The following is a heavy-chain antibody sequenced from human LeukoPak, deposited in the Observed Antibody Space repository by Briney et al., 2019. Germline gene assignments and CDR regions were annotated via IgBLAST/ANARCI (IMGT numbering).Heavy chain of an antibody. J-gene: IGHJ3*02. Sequence: GRSLRLSCAASGFTFSSYGMQWVRRAPGKGLEWVAAIWYDGSSKYYADSVKGRFTISRDNSKNTLYLQMDSLTAEDTAVYYCARRHFDAFDIWGQGTVVTVSS. V-gene: IGHV3-33*01. CDR2: IWYDGSSK. CDR3: ARRHFDAFDI. CDR1: GFTFSSYG.